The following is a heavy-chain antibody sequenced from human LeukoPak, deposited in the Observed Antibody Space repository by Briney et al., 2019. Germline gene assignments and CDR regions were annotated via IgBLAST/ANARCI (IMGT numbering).Heavy chain of an antibody. Sequence: PSETLSLTCAVYGGSFSSYYWSWIRQPPGKGLEWIGYIYYSGSTNYNPSLKSRVTISVDTSKNQFSLKLSSVTAADTAVYYCAREPFRGYNWFDPWGQGTLVTVSS. D-gene: IGHD3-10*01. CDR2: IYYSGST. V-gene: IGHV4-59*01. J-gene: IGHJ5*02. CDR3: AREPFRGYNWFDP. CDR1: GGSFSSYY.